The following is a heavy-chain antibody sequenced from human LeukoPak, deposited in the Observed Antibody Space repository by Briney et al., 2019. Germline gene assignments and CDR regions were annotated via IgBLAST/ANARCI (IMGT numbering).Heavy chain of an antibody. CDR2: INHSGST. CDR3: ARGRCSGGSCYSSKYYYYYYGMDV. Sequence: SETLSLTCAVYGGSFSGYYWSWIRQPPGKGLEWIGEINHSGSTNYNPPLKSRVTISVDTSKNQFSLKLSSVTAADTAVYYCARGRCSGGSCYSSKYYYYYYGMDVWGQGTTVTVSS. J-gene: IGHJ6*02. D-gene: IGHD2-15*01. V-gene: IGHV4-34*01. CDR1: GGSFSGYY.